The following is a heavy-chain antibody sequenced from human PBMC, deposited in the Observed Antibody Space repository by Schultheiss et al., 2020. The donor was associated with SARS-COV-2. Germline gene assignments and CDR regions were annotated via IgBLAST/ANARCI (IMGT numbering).Heavy chain of an antibody. CDR3: ARDLGIAVAGGMDV. J-gene: IGHJ6*02. CDR1: GGSISSGPYY. CDR2: IYYSGST. V-gene: IGHV4-61*01. D-gene: IGHD6-19*01. Sequence: SETLSLTYTVSGGSISSGPYYWRWIRQHPGKGLEWIGYIYYSGSTNYNPSLKSRVTMSVDTSKNQFSLKLSSVTAADTAVYYCARDLGIAVAGGMDVWGQGTTVTVSS.